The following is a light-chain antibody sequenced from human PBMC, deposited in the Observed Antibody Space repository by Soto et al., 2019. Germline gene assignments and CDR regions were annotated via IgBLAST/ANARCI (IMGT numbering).Light chain of an antibody. Sequence: ALAQPPSASGSPGQSVTISCTGTSSDIGASIYVSSHRQHPGKAPKLMISEVRRRPSGVPTRCSRSKSGHTASLPVSGLQADDEAHYYCSSYAGSNNFVFGTGTKVTVL. CDR2: EVR. V-gene: IGLV2-8*01. CDR1: SSDIGASIY. J-gene: IGLJ1*01. CDR3: SSYAGSNNFV.